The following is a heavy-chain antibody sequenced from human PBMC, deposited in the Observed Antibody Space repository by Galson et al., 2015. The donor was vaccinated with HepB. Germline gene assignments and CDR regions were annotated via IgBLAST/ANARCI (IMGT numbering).Heavy chain of an antibody. Sequence: SLRLSCAASGFTFRSYGMHWVRQAPGKGLEWVATTAHDGTNKKYADSVKGRFTISRDNSKNTLYLQMISLRAEDTAVYYCAKDLSYYGSGDWYFDLWGRGTLVTVSS. D-gene: IGHD3-10*01. V-gene: IGHV3-30*18. J-gene: IGHJ2*01. CDR2: TAHDGTNK. CDR1: GFTFRSYG. CDR3: AKDLSYYGSGDWYFDL.